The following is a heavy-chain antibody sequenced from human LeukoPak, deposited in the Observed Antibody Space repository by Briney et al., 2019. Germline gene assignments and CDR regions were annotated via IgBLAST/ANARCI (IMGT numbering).Heavy chain of an antibody. V-gene: IGHV3-21*01. CDR3: ARGPPTEYGDYVSTRRYYFDY. Sequence: GGSLRLSCAASGFTFSSYSMNWVRQAPGKGLEWVSSISSSSGYIYYADSVKGRFTISRDNAKNSLYLQMNSLRAEDTAVYYCARGPPTEYGDYVSTRRYYFDYWGQGTLVTVSS. CDR2: ISSSSGYI. J-gene: IGHJ4*02. D-gene: IGHD4-17*01. CDR1: GFTFSSYS.